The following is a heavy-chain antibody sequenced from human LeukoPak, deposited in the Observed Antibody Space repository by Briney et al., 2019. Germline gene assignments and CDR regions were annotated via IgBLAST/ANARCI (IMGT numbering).Heavy chain of an antibody. D-gene: IGHD6-13*01. J-gene: IGHJ4*02. CDR1: GSTFSNYA. CDR2: ITGSGGNA. CDR3: AKAAATGSGYYFEY. Sequence: GGSLRLSCTASGSTFSNYAMSWVRQAPGKGLEWVSTITGSGGNAYYADSVKGRFTIPRDNSKSTLYLQMNSLRPEDAAVYYCAKAAATGSGYYFEYWGQGALVTVSS. V-gene: IGHV3-23*01.